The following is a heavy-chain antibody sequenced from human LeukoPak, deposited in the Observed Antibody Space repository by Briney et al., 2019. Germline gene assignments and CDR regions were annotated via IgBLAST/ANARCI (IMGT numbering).Heavy chain of an antibody. Sequence: SVKVSCKASGGTFSSYAISWVRQAPGQGLEWMGGIIPIFGTANYAQKFQGRVTITADESTSTAYMELSSLRFEDTAVYYCARDRYDSSGPTDYWGQGTLVTVSS. CDR2: IIPIFGTA. D-gene: IGHD3-22*01. J-gene: IGHJ4*02. V-gene: IGHV1-69*13. CDR3: ARDRYDSSGPTDY. CDR1: GGTFSSYA.